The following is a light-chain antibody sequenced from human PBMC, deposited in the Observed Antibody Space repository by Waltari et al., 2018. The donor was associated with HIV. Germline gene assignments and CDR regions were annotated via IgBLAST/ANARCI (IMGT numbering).Light chain of an antibody. V-gene: IGLV1-47*01. CDR1: SSNIRYNY. Sequence: QSVLTQPPSASGTPGRRVTISCSGSSSNIRYNYVYCSQHIPGTAPKLLIYRNTQRPSGVPDRFSGPKSGTSASLAISGLRSDDEADYYCVAWDDTLSGHVVIGGGTKLTVL. J-gene: IGLJ2*01. CDR3: VAWDDTLSGHVV. CDR2: RNT.